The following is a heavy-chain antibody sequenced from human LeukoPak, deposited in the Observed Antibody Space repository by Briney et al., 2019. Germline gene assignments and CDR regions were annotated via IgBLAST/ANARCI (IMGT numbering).Heavy chain of an antibody. CDR1: GGSFSGYY. J-gene: IGHJ4*02. V-gene: IGHV4-34*01. CDR2: INHSGST. Sequence: SETPSLTXAVYGGSFSGYYWSWIRQPPGKGLEWIGEINHSGSTNYNPSLKSRVTISVDTSKNQFSLKLSSVTAADTAVYYCARGQFQRDYWGQGTLVTVSS. CDR3: ARGQFQRDY. D-gene: IGHD5-24*01.